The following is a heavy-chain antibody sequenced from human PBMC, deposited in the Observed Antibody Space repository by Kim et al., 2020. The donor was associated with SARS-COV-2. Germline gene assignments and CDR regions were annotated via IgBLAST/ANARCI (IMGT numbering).Heavy chain of an antibody. CDR1: GGSISSYY. CDR3: ARVALGYCSSTSCHTGFDP. D-gene: IGHD2-2*01. J-gene: IGHJ5*02. CDR2: IYYSGST. V-gene: IGHV4-59*01. Sequence: SETLSLTCTVSGGSISSYYWSWIRQPPGKGLEWIGNIYYSGSTNYNPSLKSRVTISVDTSKNQFSLKLSSVTAAGTAVYYCARVALGYCSSTSCHTGFDPWGQGTLVTVSS.